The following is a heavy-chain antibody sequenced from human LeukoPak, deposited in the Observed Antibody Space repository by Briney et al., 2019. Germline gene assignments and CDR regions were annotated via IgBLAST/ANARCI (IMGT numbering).Heavy chain of an antibody. J-gene: IGHJ4*02. D-gene: IGHD2/OR15-2a*01. V-gene: IGHV3-74*01. CDR3: VSFYETY. CDR2: INSDGSWT. CDR1: GNYC. Sequence: GGSLRLSCAASGNYCMHWVRQAPGKGLVWVSHINSDGSWTSYADSVKGRFTISKDNAKNTVYLQMNSLRAEDTAVYYCVSFYETYWGRGTLVTVSS.